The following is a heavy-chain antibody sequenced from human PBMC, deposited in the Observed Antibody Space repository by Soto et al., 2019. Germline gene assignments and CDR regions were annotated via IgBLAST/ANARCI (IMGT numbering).Heavy chain of an antibody. J-gene: IGHJ4*02. Sequence: QVQLQQWGAGLLKPSETLSLTCAVYGGSFSGYYWSWIRQPPGKGLEWIGEINHSGSTNYNPSLKSRVTISVDTSKNQFSLKLSSVTAADTAGYYCARRGGAAAPPDYWGQGTLVTVSS. D-gene: IGHD6-13*01. V-gene: IGHV4-34*01. CDR3: ARRGGAAAPPDY. CDR2: INHSGST. CDR1: GGSFSGYY.